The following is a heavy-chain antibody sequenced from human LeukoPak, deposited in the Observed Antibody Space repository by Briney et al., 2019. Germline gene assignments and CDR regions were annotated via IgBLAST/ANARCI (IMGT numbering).Heavy chain of an antibody. CDR3: ASALYYYDSSGYSLGY. CDR1: GGTFSSYA. CDR2: IIPILGIA. J-gene: IGHJ4*02. D-gene: IGHD3-22*01. Sequence: SVKVSCKASGGTFSSYAISRVRQAPGQGLEWMGRIIPILGIANYAQKFQGRVTITADKSTSTAYMELSSLRSEDTAVYYCASALYYYDSSGYSLGYWGQGTLVTVSS. V-gene: IGHV1-69*04.